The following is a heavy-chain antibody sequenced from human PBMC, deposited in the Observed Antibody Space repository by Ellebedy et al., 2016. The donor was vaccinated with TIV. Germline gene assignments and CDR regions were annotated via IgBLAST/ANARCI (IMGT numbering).Heavy chain of an antibody. CDR1: GFNFWTYA. CDR3: ARFRWGVIIRWALDY. CDR2: IKQDGSEK. V-gene: IGHV3-7*04. D-gene: IGHD3-10*01. Sequence: GGSLRLSXSASGFNFWTYAMHWVRQAPGKGLEWVANIKQDGSEKYYVDSVKGRFTISRDNANNSLYLQMNSLRAEDTAVYYCARFRWGVIIRWALDYWGQGTLVTVSS. J-gene: IGHJ4*02.